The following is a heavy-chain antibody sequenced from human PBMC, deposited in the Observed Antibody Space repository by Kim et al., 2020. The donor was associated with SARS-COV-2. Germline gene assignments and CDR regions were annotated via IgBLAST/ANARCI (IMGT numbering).Heavy chain of an antibody. CDR2: IWNDGSNK. Sequence: GGSLRLSCAASGFTFSSYGMHWVRQAPGKGLEWVAVIWNDGSNKYYADSVKGRFTISRDNSKNTLYLQMNSLRAEDTAVYYCARDLLVGATFYGMDVWGQGPRVTVS. V-gene: IGHV3-33*01. CDR3: ARDLLVGATFYGMDV. CDR1: GFTFSSYG. J-gene: IGHJ6*02. D-gene: IGHD1-26*01.